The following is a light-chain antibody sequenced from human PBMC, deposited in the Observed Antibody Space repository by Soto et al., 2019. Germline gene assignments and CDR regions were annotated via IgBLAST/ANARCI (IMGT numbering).Light chain of an antibody. CDR3: QQYGSSPPVT. CDR1: QSVSSSY. J-gene: IGKJ1*01. Sequence: EIVLTQSPGTLSLSPGERATLSCRASQSVSSSYLAWYQQKPGQPPRLLIYGATSKATGVPDRFSGSGSGTDDSILTIRRQHDEVVVDYCQQYGSSPPVTFGRGTKVEIK. V-gene: IGKV3-20*01. CDR2: GAT.